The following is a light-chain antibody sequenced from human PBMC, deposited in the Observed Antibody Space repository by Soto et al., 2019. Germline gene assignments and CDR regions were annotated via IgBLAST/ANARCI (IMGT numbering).Light chain of an antibody. CDR1: QSLLYRSTNKNY. CDR2: WAS. Sequence: DILMTQSPESLTVSVGERATINCKSSQSLLYRSTNKNYLAWYQQKPGQPPKLLIYWASTRESGVPDRFSGSGSGKDFTLTISNVQAEDVAVYYCQRYYNTPLTFGGGTKVEIK. J-gene: IGKJ4*01. V-gene: IGKV4-1*01. CDR3: QRYYNTPLT.